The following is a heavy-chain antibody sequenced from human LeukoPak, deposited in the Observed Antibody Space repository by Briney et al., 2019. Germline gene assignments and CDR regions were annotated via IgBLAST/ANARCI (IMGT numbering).Heavy chain of an antibody. CDR3: AKGDKPVIAMVKFDY. V-gene: IGHV3-48*01. D-gene: IGHD5-18*01. Sequence: GGSLRLSCAASGFTFSTHNMNWVRQAPGKGLEWVSYISGASDNIHYADSVKGRFTISRDNAKNSLYLQMNSLRAEDTAVYYCAKGDKPVIAMVKFDYWGQGTLVTVSS. J-gene: IGHJ4*02. CDR2: ISGASDNI. CDR1: GFTFSTHN.